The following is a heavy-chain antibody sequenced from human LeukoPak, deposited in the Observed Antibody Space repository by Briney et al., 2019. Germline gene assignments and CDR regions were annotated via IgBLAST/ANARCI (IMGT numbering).Heavy chain of an antibody. Sequence: GGSLRLSFQAPGLTFSSYAMSWVGQAPGRGLDWVSAISGSGGSTYYADSVKGRFTISRDNSKNTLYLQMNSLRAEDTAVYYCAKLIRVSIGGFDPWGQGTLVTVSS. CDR2: ISGSGGST. D-gene: IGHD3-16*02. V-gene: IGHV3-23*01. CDR1: GLTFSSYA. J-gene: IGHJ5*02. CDR3: AKLIRVSIGGFDP.